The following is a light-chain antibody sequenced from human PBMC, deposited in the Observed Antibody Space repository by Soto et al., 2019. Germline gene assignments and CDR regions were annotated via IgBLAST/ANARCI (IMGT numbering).Light chain of an antibody. V-gene: IGLV1-51*01. Sequence: QSVMTQPPSVSAAPGQRVTISCSGSSSNIGGNSVSWYQQLPGTAPKLLIYDDDKRPSGIPDRFSGSKSGTSATLGITGFQTGDEADYYCGSWDSSLSAYVFGTGTKLHRP. CDR2: DDD. CDR1: SSNIGGNS. CDR3: GSWDSSLSAYV. J-gene: IGLJ1*01.